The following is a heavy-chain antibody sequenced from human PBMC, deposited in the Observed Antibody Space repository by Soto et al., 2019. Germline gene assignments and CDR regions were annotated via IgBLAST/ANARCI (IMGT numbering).Heavy chain of an antibody. V-gene: IGHV3-23*01. Sequence: EVQLLESGGGLVQPGGSLRLSCAASGFTFSSYVMNWVRLAPGKGLEWVSGISPSGTNTYYAESVKGRFTISRDNSKKSLSLQMNSMRAEDTAVYYCAKGFVGVCYHCYYYFDSWGQGALVTVSS. CDR3: AKGFVGVCYHCYYYFDS. CDR1: GFTFSSYV. CDR2: ISPSGTNT. D-gene: IGHD2-8*01. J-gene: IGHJ4*02.